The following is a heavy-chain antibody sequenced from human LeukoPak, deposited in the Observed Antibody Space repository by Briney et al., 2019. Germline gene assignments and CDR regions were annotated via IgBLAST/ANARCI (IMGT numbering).Heavy chain of an antibody. CDR3: ARLVIP. CDR1: GFSISSDYY. V-gene: IGHV4-38-2*02. J-gene: IGHJ5*02. Sequence: PSETLSLTCTVSGFSISSDYYWGWSRPPPGKGLEWLGSVSHSGITYYNSSLNSRVTISVDTSKNHFSLTVNSVTAADTAVYYCARLVIPWGQGIRVTVSS. CDR2: VSHSGIT. D-gene: IGHD3-10*01.